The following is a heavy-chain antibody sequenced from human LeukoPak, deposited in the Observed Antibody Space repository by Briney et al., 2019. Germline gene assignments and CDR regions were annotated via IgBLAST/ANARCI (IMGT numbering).Heavy chain of an antibody. CDR1: GYDFTSVG. CDR3: ARAGPGSGWYFDY. V-gene: IGHV1-18*01. CDR2: ISPYNGNT. Sequence: ASVKVSCKASGYDFTSVGITWVRRAPGQGLEWMGWISPYNGNTRYAQKFQGRVAMTTDTSTTTAYMELRGMGFNDTAVYYCARAGPGSGWYFDYWGQGTLVTVSS. D-gene: IGHD6-19*01. J-gene: IGHJ4*02.